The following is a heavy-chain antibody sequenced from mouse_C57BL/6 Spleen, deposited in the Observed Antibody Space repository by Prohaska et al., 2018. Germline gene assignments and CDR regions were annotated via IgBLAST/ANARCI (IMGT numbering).Heavy chain of an antibody. D-gene: IGHD2-1*01. CDR1: GFTFSGFW. Sequence: EVQLLETGGGLVQPGGSRGLSCEGSGFTFSGFWMSWVRQTPGKTLELFGDINSDCSAINYAPSIKDRFTIFRDNDKSTLYLQMSNVRSEDTATYFCMRYGNYWYFDVWGTGTTVTVSS. CDR3: MRYGNYWYFDV. CDR2: INSDCSAI. J-gene: IGHJ1*03. V-gene: IGHV11-2*01.